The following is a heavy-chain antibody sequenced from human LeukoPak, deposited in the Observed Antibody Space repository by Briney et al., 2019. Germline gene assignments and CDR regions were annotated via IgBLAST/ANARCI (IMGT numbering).Heavy chain of an antibody. D-gene: IGHD2-2*01. Sequence: ASVKVSCKASGYTFTSYGISWVRQAPGQGLEWMGWISAYNGNTNYAQKLQGRVTMTTDTSTSTAYMELRSLRSDDTAVYYCARRRDLGYCSSTSCSTTYYMDVWGKGTTVTISS. CDR2: ISAYNGNT. CDR3: ARRRDLGYCSSTSCSTTYYMDV. V-gene: IGHV1-18*01. CDR1: GYTFTSYG. J-gene: IGHJ6*03.